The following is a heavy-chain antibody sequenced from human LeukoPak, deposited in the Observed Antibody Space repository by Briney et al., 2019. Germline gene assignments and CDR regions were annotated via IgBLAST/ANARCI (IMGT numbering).Heavy chain of an antibody. CDR2: IIPILGIA. CDR1: GGTISSYA. Sequence: SVKVSCKASGGTISSYAISWVRQAPGQGLELMGRIIPILGIANYAQKFQGRVTITADKSTSTAYMELSSLRSEDTAVYYCARDPTIQYSSGWPFDEWGQGTLVSVHS. J-gene: IGHJ4*02. D-gene: IGHD6-19*01. CDR3: ARDPTIQYSSGWPFDE. V-gene: IGHV1-69*04.